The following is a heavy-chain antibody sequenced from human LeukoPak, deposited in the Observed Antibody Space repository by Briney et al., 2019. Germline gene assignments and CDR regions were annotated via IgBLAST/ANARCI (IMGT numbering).Heavy chain of an antibody. Sequence: SETLSLTCTVSGGSISNFYWTWVRLPPGKALEWIGYIYYNGSTINNPSLKSRVTMSADSSKNQFSLKVKSVTAADTAVYYCARTISIYYYYYYMDVWGKGTTVTISS. J-gene: IGHJ6*03. CDR1: GGSISNFY. CDR2: IYYNGST. CDR3: ARTISIYYYYYYMDV. V-gene: IGHV4-59*01.